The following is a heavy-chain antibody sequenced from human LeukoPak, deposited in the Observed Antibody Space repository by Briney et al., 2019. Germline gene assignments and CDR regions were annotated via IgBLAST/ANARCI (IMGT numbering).Heavy chain of an antibody. D-gene: IGHD6-6*01. CDR2: INHSGGT. J-gene: IGHJ4*02. CDR3: ARDKGTSYLSSFDY. CDR1: GGSFSGYY. V-gene: IGHV4-34*01. Sequence: PSETLSLTCAVYGGSFSGYYWSWIRQPPGKGLEWIGEINHSGGTNYNPSLKSRVTISVDTSENQFSLKLSSVTAADTAVYYCARDKGTSYLSSFDYWGRGTLVTVSS.